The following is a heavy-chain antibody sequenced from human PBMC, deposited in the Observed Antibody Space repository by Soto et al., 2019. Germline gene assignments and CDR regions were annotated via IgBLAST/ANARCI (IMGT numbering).Heavy chain of an antibody. CDR1: GYTSADFG. D-gene: IGHD3-3*01. J-gene: IGHJ4*02. Sequence: SCKASGYTSADFGISWVRQAPEKGLEWVAYISASSSSVYYADSVKGRFTISRDNAKNSLYLQMNSLRDEDTAVYYCTRDFTWSEVYWGQGVQVTVSS. CDR3: TRDFTWSEVY. V-gene: IGHV3-48*02. CDR2: ISASSSSV.